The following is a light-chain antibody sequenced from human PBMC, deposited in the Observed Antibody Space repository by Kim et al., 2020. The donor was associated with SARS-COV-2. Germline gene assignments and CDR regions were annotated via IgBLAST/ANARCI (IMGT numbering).Light chain of an antibody. V-gene: IGKV1-12*01. CDR1: QDIGNW. J-gene: IGKJ5*01. CDR2: AAS. CDR3: QQADSFPIT. Sequence: DIQMTQSPSSVSASVGDRVTITCRASQDIGNWLAWYQQKPGKAPKLLIYAASSLQSGAPSKFSGRGSGTDFTLTISSLQPEDVATDYCQQADSFPITFGQGTRLEIK.